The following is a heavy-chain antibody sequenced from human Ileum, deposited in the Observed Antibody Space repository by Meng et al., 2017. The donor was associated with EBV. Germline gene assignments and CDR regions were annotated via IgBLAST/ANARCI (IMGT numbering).Heavy chain of an antibody. J-gene: IGHJ5*02. CDR2: IIPKFGST. CDR3: ARDWAAPGTSWFDL. V-gene: IGHV1-69*01. Sequence: QVHLVQSGAEGRKHGSSVKVSCKPSGGACGDHAFSWVRQAPGQGLEWMGGIIPKFGSTNYAQRFQGRVTITADAFSNTAYMELSSLKSEDTAVYYCARDWAAPGTSWFDLWGQGTLVTVSS. CDR1: GGACGDHA. D-gene: IGHD6-13*01.